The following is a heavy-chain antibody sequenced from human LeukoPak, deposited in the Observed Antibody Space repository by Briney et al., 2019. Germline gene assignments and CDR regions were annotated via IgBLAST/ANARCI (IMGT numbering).Heavy chain of an antibody. J-gene: IGHJ4*02. D-gene: IGHD4-17*01. V-gene: IGHV4-61*01. Sequence: SETLSLTCAVSGYSISSGYYWGWIRQPPGKGLEWIAYMYNSGSTNYNPFLKSRVTISIDTSKNQFSLKLSSLTAADTAIYYCARGIESYGDYGYWGQGILVTVSS. CDR1: GYSISSGYY. CDR3: ARGIESYGDYGY. CDR2: MYNSGST.